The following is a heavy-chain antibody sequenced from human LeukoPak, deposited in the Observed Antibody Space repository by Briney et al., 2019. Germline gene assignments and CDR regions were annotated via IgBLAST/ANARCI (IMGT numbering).Heavy chain of an antibody. D-gene: IGHD4-17*01. Sequence: ASVKVSCKASGYTFTSYGISWVRQAPGQGLEWMGWISAYNGNTGYAQKFQGRVTITRNTSISTAYMELSSLRSEDTAVYYCARADGLTVNQGYGYYYYMDVWGKGTTVTVSS. V-gene: IGHV1-8*03. CDR2: ISAYNGNT. J-gene: IGHJ6*03. CDR1: GYTFTSYG. CDR3: ARADGLTVNQGYGYYYYMDV.